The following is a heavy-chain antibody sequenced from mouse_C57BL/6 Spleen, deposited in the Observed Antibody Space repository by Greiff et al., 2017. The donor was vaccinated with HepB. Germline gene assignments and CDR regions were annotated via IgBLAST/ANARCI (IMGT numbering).Heavy chain of an antibody. J-gene: IGHJ1*03. V-gene: IGHV1-64*01. Sequence: VQLQQPGAELVKPGASVKLSCKASGYTFTSYWMHWVKQRPGQGLEWIGMIHPNIGSTNYNEKFKRKATLTVDKSSSTAYMQLSSLTSEDSAVYYCARGVYYGSSYWYFYVWGTGTTVTVSS. CDR3: ARGVYYGSSYWYFYV. CDR2: IHPNIGST. CDR1: GYTFTSYW. D-gene: IGHD1-1*01.